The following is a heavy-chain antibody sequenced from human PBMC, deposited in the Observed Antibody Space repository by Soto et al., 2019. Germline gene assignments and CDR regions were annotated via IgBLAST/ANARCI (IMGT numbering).Heavy chain of an antibody. D-gene: IGHD7-27*01. Sequence: QVQLVQSGAEVQKPGSSVKVSCKASGGTFSSYTISWVRQAPGQGLEWMGRIIPILGIANYAQKFQGRVTITADKSTSTAYMELSSLRSEDTAVYYCAGDRLAGDQDWDYWGQGTLVTVSS. V-gene: IGHV1-69*08. CDR3: AGDRLAGDQDWDY. CDR1: GGTFSSYT. J-gene: IGHJ4*02. CDR2: IIPILGIA.